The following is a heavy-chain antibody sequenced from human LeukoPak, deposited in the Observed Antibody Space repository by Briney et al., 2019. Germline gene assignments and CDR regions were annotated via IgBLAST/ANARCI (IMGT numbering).Heavy chain of an antibody. CDR3: AKDRFDYGDTELDY. D-gene: IGHD4/OR15-4a*01. J-gene: IGHJ4*02. CDR2: ISYDGSNK. V-gene: IGHV3-30*18. Sequence: GGSQTLFCAPSGLILSIYVMLWVRQAPAKGRECVAVISYDGSNKYCADSVEGRFTIPRDNSKNTLYRQMNSLRADDTAVYYCAKDRFDYGDTELDYWGQGTLVTVSS. CDR1: GLILSIYV.